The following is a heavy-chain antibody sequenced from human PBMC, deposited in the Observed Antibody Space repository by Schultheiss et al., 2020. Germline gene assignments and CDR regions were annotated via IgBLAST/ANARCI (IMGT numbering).Heavy chain of an antibody. CDR1: GFTFDDYA. Sequence: GGSLRLSCAASGFTFDDYAMHWVRQAPGKGLEWVSGISWNSGSIGYADSVKGRFTISRDNAKNSLYLQMNSLRAEDTALYYCARDRGEPYDYWGQGTLVTVSA. V-gene: IGHV3-9*01. CDR2: ISWNSGSI. CDR3: ARDRGEPYDY. J-gene: IGHJ4*02.